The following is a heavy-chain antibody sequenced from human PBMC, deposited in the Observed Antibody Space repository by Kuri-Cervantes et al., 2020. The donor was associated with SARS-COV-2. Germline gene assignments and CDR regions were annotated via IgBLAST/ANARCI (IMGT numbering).Heavy chain of an antibody. Sequence: ASVKVSCKASGYTFTSYGISWFRQAPGQGLEWMGWISTFNANTNYAQKFQGRVTMTTDTSTTTAYMELRSLRPDDTAVFYCAREDGVYDSGERAIIHFDYWGQGALVTVSS. CDR3: AREDGVYDSGERAIIHFDY. CDR2: ISTFNANT. CDR1: GYTFTSYG. J-gene: IGHJ4*02. V-gene: IGHV1-18*01. D-gene: IGHD5/OR15-5a*01.